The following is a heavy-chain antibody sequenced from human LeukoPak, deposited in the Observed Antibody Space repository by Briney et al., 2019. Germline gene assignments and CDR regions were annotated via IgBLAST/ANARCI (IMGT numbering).Heavy chain of an antibody. J-gene: IGHJ3*02. V-gene: IGHV3-7*01. CDR2: IKQDGSEK. CDR3: ARPDRPHSTDAFDI. Sequence: PGGSLRLSCAASGFTFSSYWMSWVRQAPGEGLEWVANIKQDGSEKYYVDSVKGRFTISRDNAKNSLYLQMNSLRAEDTAVYYCARPDRPHSTDAFDIWGQGTMVTVSS. CDR1: GFTFSSYW.